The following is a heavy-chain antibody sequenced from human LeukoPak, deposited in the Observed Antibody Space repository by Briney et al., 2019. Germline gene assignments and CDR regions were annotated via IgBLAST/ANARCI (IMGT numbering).Heavy chain of an antibody. D-gene: IGHD2-21*01. J-gene: IGHJ3*02. V-gene: IGHV5-51*01. Sequence: GESLKISCKGSGYSFTRHWIGWVRQMPGKGLEWMGIIYPGDSDTRYSPSFQGQVTISADKSISTAYLQWSSLRASDTATYYCAREHRMGIGAFDIWGQGTMVTVSS. CDR1: GYSFTRHW. CDR3: AREHRMGIGAFDI. CDR2: IYPGDSDT.